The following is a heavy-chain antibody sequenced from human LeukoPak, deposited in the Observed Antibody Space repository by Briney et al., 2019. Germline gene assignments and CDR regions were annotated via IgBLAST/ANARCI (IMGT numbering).Heavy chain of an antibody. CDR3: ARDSPRTGP. D-gene: IGHD1-1*01. Sequence: GGSLRLSCAASGFTFSSYWMHWVRQVPGQGLVWVSHINGDGRITNYGDSVKGRFTISRDNAKNILYLQMNSLRAEDTALYYCARDSPRTGPWGQGNLVTVSS. J-gene: IGHJ5*02. CDR1: GFTFSSYW. V-gene: IGHV3-74*01. CDR2: INGDGRIT.